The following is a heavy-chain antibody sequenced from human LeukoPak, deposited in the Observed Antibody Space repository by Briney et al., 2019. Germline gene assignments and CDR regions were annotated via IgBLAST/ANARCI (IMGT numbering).Heavy chain of an antibody. D-gene: IGHD5-24*01. Sequence: SETLSLTCTVSGGSISSYSWSWIRQPPGKGLEWIGYIYYSGSTNYNPSLKRRVTMSVDTSKNQFSLKLSSVTAADTAVYYCARGDDWFDPWGQGTLVTVSS. CDR3: ARGDDWFDP. J-gene: IGHJ5*02. CDR2: IYYSGST. CDR1: GGSISSYS. V-gene: IGHV4-59*08.